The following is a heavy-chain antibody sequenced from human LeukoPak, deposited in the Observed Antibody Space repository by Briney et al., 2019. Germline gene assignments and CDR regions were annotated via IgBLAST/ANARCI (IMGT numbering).Heavy chain of an antibody. CDR1: GFTFSSYG. CDR3: AKEWYSSSWSDLLGYYYYYMDV. D-gene: IGHD6-13*01. CDR2: IRYDGSNK. V-gene: IGHV3-30*02. J-gene: IGHJ6*03. Sequence: PGGSLRLSCAASGFTFSSYGMHWVRQAPGKGLKWVAFIRYDGSNKYYADSVKGRFTISRDNSKNTLYLQMNSLRAEDTAVYYCAKEWYSSSWSDLLGYYYYYMDVWGKGTTVTISS.